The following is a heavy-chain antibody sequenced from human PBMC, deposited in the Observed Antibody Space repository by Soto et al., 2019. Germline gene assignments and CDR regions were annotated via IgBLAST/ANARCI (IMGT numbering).Heavy chain of an antibody. J-gene: IGHJ6*02. D-gene: IGHD2-2*01. CDR1: GGTFSSYA. Sequence: QVQLVQSGAEVKKPGSSVKVSCKASGGTFSSYAISWVRQAPGQGLEWMGGIIPIFGTANYAQKFQGRVTXXAAESTSTAYMELSSLRSEDTAVYYCARHVPAAGYYYGMDVWGQGTTVTVSS. CDR3: ARHVPAAGYYYGMDV. CDR2: IIPIFGTA. V-gene: IGHV1-69*12.